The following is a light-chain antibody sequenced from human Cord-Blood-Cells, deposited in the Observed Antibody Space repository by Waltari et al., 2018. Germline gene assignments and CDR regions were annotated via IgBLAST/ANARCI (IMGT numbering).Light chain of an antibody. CDR3: QQRSNWPPGFT. CDR2: DAS. V-gene: IGKV3-11*01. Sequence: IVLTQSPATLSLSPGERATLSCRASQSVSSYLAWYQQKPGQAPRLLIYDASNRATGIPARFSGSGSWTDFTLTISSLEPEDFAVYYCQQRSNWPPGFTFGQGTRLEIK. CDR1: QSVSSY. J-gene: IGKJ5*01.